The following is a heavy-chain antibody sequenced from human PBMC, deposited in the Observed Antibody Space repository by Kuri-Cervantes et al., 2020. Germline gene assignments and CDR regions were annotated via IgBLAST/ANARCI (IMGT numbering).Heavy chain of an antibody. CDR2: IDAGNGDT. CDR3: ASWRTNFDY. D-gene: IGHD1-14*01. J-gene: IGHJ4*02. CDR1: GYTFTSYA. V-gene: IGHV1-3*01. Sequence: ASVKVSCKASGYTFTSYAIHWVRQAPGQRLEWMGWIDAGNGDTKYSQNLQGRVTFTRDTSASTAYMDLSSLRSEDTAVYYCASWRTNFDYWGQGTLVTVSS.